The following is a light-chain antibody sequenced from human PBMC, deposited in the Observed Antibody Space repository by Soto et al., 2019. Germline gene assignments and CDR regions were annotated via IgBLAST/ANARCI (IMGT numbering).Light chain of an antibody. CDR3: QQYGSSSLT. CDR1: QSVSSIY. V-gene: IGKV3-20*01. Sequence: EIVLTQSPGTLSLSPGERATLSCRASQSVSSIYLAWYQHKPGQAPRLLIYGASSRATGIPDRFSGSGSGTDFTLTISILEREDLAVYYCQQYGSSSLTFGRGPTVEIK. CDR2: GAS. J-gene: IGKJ1*01.